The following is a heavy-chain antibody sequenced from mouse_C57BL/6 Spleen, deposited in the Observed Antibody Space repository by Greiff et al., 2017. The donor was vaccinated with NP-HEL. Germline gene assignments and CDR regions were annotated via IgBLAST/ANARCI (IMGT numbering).Heavy chain of an antibody. CDR3: ARSLGAWFAY. V-gene: IGHV1-26*01. J-gene: IGHJ3*01. CDR2: INPNNGGT. D-gene: IGHD4-1*01. CDR1: GYTFTDYY. Sequence: VQLHQSGPELVKPGASVTISCKASGYTFTDYYMNWVKQSHGKSLEWIGDINPNNGGTSYNQKFKGKATLTVDKSSSTAYMELRSLTSEDSAVYYCARSLGAWFAYWGQGTLVTVSA.